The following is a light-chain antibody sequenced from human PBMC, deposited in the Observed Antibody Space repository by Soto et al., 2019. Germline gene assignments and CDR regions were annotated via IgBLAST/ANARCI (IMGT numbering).Light chain of an antibody. CDR2: GAS. CDR1: QGISSY. V-gene: IGKV1-9*01. Sequence: IQLTQSPSSLSASVGDRVTITCRASQGISSYLGWYQQKPGKAPKLLIYGASTSQSGVPSRFSGSGSGTDFTLTISSLQSEDFAVYYCQQYNNWPITFGQGTRLEIK. CDR3: QQYNNWPIT. J-gene: IGKJ5*01.